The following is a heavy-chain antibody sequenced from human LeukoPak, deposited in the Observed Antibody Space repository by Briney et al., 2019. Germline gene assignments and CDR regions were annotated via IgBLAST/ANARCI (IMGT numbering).Heavy chain of an antibody. D-gene: IGHD7-27*01. V-gene: IGHV4-4*07. CDR1: GASINSYY. CDR3: ARHSPPNWGSAAYYFDY. Sequence: SETLSLTCTVSGASINSYYWGWIRQSAGRGLEWIGRIYTNGNTDYNPSLKSRVTISVDTSKNQFSLKLSSVTAADTAVYYCARHSPPNWGSAAYYFDYWGQGTLVTVSS. J-gene: IGHJ4*02. CDR2: IYTNGNT.